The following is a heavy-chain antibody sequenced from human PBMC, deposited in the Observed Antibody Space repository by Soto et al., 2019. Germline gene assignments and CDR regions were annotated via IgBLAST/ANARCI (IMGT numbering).Heavy chain of an antibody. CDR1: GASMTDHY. CDR3: ARSGHTFGGVV. J-gene: IGHJ4*02. CDR2: IFYTGNT. Sequence: SETLSLTCTVSGASMTDHYCSWIRRPPGKGLEYIGYIFYTGNTNYNSSFKSRVTMSIDMSRNQISLNLNSVTAADTAVYYCARSGHTFGGVVWGQGILVTVSS. D-gene: IGHD3-16*01. V-gene: IGHV4-59*11.